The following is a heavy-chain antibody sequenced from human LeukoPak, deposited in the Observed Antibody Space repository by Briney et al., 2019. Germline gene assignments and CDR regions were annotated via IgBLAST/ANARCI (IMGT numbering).Heavy chain of an antibody. V-gene: IGHV1-2*02. D-gene: IGHD4-17*01. CDR3: ARVDGTVNLYYYYGMDV. CDR1: GYTFTGYY. Sequence: GASVKVSCKASGYTFTGYYMHWVRQAPGQGLEWMGWINPNSGGTNYAQKFQGRVTMTRDTSISTAYMELSRLRSDDTAVYSCARVDGTVNLYYYYGMDVWGQGTTVTVSS. CDR2: INPNSGGT. J-gene: IGHJ6*02.